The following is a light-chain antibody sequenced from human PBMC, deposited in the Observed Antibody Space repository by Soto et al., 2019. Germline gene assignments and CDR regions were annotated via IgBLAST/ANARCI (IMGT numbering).Light chain of an antibody. J-gene: IGKJ2*01. V-gene: IGKV1-5*01. CDR1: QSVSSS. CDR2: DAS. CDR3: QQYESFSPYT. Sequence: DIQMTQSPSTLSAFVGDRVTITCRASQSVSSSLAWYQQKPGKAPKLLIYDASTLESGVPSRFSGSGYGTEFTLTITSLQPGDFAPYYCQQYESFSPYTFGQGTRLEI.